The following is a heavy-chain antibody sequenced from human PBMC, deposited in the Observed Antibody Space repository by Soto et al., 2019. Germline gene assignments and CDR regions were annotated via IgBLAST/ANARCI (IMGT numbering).Heavy chain of an antibody. Sequence: ASVKVSCKASGGTFSSYAISWVRQAPGQGLEWMGGIIPIFGTASYAQKFQGRVTITADESTSTAYMELSSLRSEDTAVYYCARELVERRDYYYYGMDVWGQGTTVTVSS. CDR2: IIPIFGTA. CDR3: ARELVERRDYYYYGMDV. J-gene: IGHJ6*02. D-gene: IGHD1-1*01. V-gene: IGHV1-69*13. CDR1: GGTFSSYA.